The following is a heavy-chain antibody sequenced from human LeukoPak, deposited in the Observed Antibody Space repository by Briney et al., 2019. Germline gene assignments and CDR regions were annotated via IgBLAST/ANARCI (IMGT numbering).Heavy chain of an antibody. D-gene: IGHD6-13*01. V-gene: IGHV4-59*03. CDR2: IYYSGST. CDR3: AKYFAATGESHLDH. J-gene: IGHJ4*01. Sequence: PSETLSLTCTVSGGSISGYYWSWIRQPPGKGLEWIGYIYYSGSTNYNPSLKSRVTISVDTSKNQFSLKLSSVTAADTAVYYCAKYFAATGESHLDHWGHGSLVTVSS. CDR1: GGSISGYY.